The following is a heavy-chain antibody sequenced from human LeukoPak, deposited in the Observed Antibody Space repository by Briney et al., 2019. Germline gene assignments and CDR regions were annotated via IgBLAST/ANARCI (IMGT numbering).Heavy chain of an antibody. CDR1: GGTFSSYA. V-gene: IGHV1-69*05. CDR2: IIPIFGTA. D-gene: IGHD5-18*01. J-gene: IGHJ4*02. CDR3: ARADSWIQLKYFDY. Sequence: ASVKVSCKASGGTFSSYAISWVRQAPGQGLEWMGGIIPIFGTANYAQKFQGRVTLTRDMSTSTDYLELSSLRSEDTAVYYCARADSWIQLKYFDYWGQGTLVTVSS.